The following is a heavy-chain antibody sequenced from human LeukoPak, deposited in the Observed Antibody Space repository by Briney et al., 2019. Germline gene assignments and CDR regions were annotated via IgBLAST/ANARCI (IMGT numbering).Heavy chain of an antibody. V-gene: IGHV3-48*03. J-gene: IGHJ4*02. CDR1: GLTFSSYE. CDR3: ARGFRDTAMFLDY. D-gene: IGHD5-18*01. CDR2: ISSSGGPI. Sequence: GGSLRLSCVASGLTFSSYEMNWVRQAPGKGRGGFSCISSSGGPIYYADSVKGRFTISRDNAKNSLYLQMNSLRAEDTAVYYCARGFRDTAMFLDYWGQGTLVNVSS.